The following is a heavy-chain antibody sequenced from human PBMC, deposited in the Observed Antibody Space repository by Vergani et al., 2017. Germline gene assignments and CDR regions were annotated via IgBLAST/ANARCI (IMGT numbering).Heavy chain of an antibody. D-gene: IGHD6-13*01. V-gene: IGHV4-59*01. J-gene: IGHJ3*02. CDR2: IYYSGST. Sequence: QVQLQESGPGLVKPSETLSLTCPVSGGSISNYYWSWIRQPPGKGLEWIGYIYYSGSTNYNPSLKSRVTISVDTSKNQFSLKLSSVTAADTAVYYCARDRSNWFHAFDIWGQGTMVTVSS. CDR3: ARDRSNWFHAFDI. CDR1: GGSISNYY.